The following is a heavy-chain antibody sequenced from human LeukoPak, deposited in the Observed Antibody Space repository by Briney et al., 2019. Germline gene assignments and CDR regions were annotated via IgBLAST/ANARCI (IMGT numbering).Heavy chain of an antibody. CDR1: GFTFDDYA. V-gene: IGHV3-9*01. CDR3: AKDGSYDSSGYRDY. J-gene: IGHJ4*02. D-gene: IGHD3-22*01. CDR2: ISWNSGSI. Sequence: HPGRSLRLSCAAFGFTFDDYAMHWVRQAPGKGLEWVSGISWNSGSIGYADSVKGRFTISRDNAKNSLYLQMNSLRAEDTALYYCAKDGSYDSSGYRDYWGQGTLVTVSS.